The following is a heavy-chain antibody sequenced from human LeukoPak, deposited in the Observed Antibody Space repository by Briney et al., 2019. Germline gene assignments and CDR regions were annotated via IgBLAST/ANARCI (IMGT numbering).Heavy chain of an antibody. V-gene: IGHV4-59*08. CDR3: ARRANYYGSGSYYLGAFDI. J-gene: IGHJ3*02. CDR1: GGSISSYY. Sequence: SETLSLTCTVSGGSISSYYWSWIRQPPGKGLEWIGYIYYSGSTNYNPSLKSRVTISVDTSKNQFSLKLSSVTAADTAVYYCARRANYYGSGSYYLGAFDIWGQGTMVTVSS. D-gene: IGHD3-10*01. CDR2: IYYSGST.